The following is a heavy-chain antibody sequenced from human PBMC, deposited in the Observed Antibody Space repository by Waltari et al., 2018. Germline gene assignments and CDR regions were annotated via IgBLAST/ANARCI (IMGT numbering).Heavy chain of an antibody. CDR3: ARNQVETALGY. J-gene: IGHJ4*02. CDR1: GVPVSNNY. Sequence: EVQRVESGGGLIQPGGSLRLSCVASGVPVSNNYMTWLRQAPGKGLELVSLIYSGGTTYYADSVRGRFTISRDGSKNTVYLQMNSLRAEDTAVYFCARNQVETALGYWGQGTLVTVSS. CDR2: IYSGGTT. D-gene: IGHD2-21*02. V-gene: IGHV3-53*01.